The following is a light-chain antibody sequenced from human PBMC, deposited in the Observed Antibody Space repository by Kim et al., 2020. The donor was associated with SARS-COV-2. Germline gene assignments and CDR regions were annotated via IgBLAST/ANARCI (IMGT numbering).Light chain of an antibody. V-gene: IGKV3-11*01. J-gene: IGKJ2*01. Sequence: SPGEMPSLSCKASQSVGSYLACYQQKPDQAPRLLIYDVSNRATGIPARFSGSASGTDFTLTISSLEPEDFALYYCSRRSDWPNTFGQGTKLEI. CDR2: DVS. CDR3: SRRSDWPNT. CDR1: QSVGSY.